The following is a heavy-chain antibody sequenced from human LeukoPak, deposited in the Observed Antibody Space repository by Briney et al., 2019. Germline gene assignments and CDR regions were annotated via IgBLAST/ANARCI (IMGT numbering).Heavy chain of an antibody. CDR1: GDSVSNNSAA. CDR3: ARDREMATIHNWFDP. J-gene: IGHJ5*02. D-gene: IGHD5-24*01. CDR2: TYYRSKWYN. V-gene: IGHV6-1*01. Sequence: SQTLSPTCAISGDSVSNNSAAWNWIRRSPSRGLEWLGRTYYRSKWYNDYAVSVKSRITINPDTSKNQFSLQLNSVTPEDTAVYYCARDREMATIHNWFDPWGQGTLVTVSS.